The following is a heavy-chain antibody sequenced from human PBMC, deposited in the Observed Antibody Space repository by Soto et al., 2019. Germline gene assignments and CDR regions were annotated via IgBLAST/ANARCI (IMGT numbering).Heavy chain of an antibody. Sequence: GGSLRLSCAASGFTFSSYAMSWVRQAPGKGLEWVSAISGSGGSTYYADSVKGRFTISRDNSKNTLYLQMNSLRAEDTAVYYCAKSGDIVVVPAAKRDYYYMDVWGKGTAVTVSS. CDR2: ISGSGGST. CDR1: GFTFSSYA. V-gene: IGHV3-23*01. J-gene: IGHJ6*03. D-gene: IGHD2-2*01. CDR3: AKSGDIVVVPAAKRDYYYMDV.